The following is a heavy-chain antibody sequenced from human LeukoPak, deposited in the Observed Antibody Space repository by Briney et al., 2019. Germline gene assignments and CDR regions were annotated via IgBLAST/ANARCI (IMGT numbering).Heavy chain of an antibody. D-gene: IGHD3-10*01. CDR2: IYYSGST. CDR3: ARRYYGSGIDY. V-gene: IGHV4-59*08. Sequence: SQTLSLTCTVSGGSISSYYWSWIRQPQGKGLEWIGYIYYSGSTNFNPSLKSRVTISVDTYKNQFSLKLSSVTAADTAVYYCARRYYGSGIDYWVRGNLATVSS. J-gene: IGHJ4*02. CDR1: GGSISSYY.